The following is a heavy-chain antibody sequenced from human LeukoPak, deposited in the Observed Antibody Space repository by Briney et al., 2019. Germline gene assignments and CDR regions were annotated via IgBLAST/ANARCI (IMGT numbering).Heavy chain of an antibody. J-gene: IGHJ3*02. CDR3: AREAPITMTGYAFDI. V-gene: IGHV1-8*01. CDR2: MNPNSGNT. CDR1: GYTFTSYD. D-gene: IGHD3-22*01. Sequence: GASVTVSCKASGYTFTSYDINGVRQAPGQGLEWMGWMNPNSGNTGYAQKFQGRVTMTRNTSISTAYMELSSLRTEDTAVYYCAREAPITMTGYAFDIWGQGTMVTVSS.